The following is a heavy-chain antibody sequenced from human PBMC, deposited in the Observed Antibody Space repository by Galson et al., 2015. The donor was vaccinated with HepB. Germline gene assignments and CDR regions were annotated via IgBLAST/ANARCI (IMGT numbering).Heavy chain of an antibody. CDR2: ISYDGSNK. V-gene: IGHV3-30-3*01. Sequence: SLRLSCAASGFTFSSYAMHWVRQAPGKGLEWVAVISYDGSNKYYADSVKGRFTISRDNSKNTLYLQMNSLRAEDTAVYYCARAYSFYGMDVWGQGTTVTVSS. CDR3: ARAYSFYGMDV. CDR1: GFTFSSYA. J-gene: IGHJ6*02.